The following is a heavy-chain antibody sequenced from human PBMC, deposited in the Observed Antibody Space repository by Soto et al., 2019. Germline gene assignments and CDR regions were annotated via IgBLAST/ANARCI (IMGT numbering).Heavy chain of an antibody. J-gene: IGHJ4*02. Sequence: QVQLVESGGGVVQPGRSLRLSCAASGFTFSTYGMHWVRQAPGKGLEWVSVISFDGSNKYYADSVKGRFTISRDNSKTTLYLQINSLRAEDTALYYCAKGNFVNYPLLDYWGQGTLVTVSS. D-gene: IGHD3-10*01. V-gene: IGHV3-30*18. CDR3: AKGNFVNYPLLDY. CDR1: GFTFSTYG. CDR2: ISFDGSNK.